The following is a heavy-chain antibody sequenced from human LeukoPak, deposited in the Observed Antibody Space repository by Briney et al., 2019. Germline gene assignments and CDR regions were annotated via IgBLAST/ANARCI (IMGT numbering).Heavy chain of an antibody. CDR2: IYTGGAT. J-gene: IGHJ4*02. CDR1: GFIVSNNY. D-gene: IGHD5-18*01. V-gene: IGHV3-53*05. CDR3: AKDNSKIQPFDY. Sequence: GGSLRLSCAASGFIVSNNYMTWVRQAPGKGLEWVSVIYTGGATFYADAVKGRFTISRDNSKNTLYLQISSLRAEDTAVYYCAKDNSKIQPFDYWGQGTLVTVSS.